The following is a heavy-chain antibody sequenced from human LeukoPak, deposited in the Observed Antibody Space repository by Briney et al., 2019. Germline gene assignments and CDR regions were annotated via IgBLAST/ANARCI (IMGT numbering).Heavy chain of an antibody. CDR2: INHSGST. Sequence: GSLRLSCTASGLTFGDYVMSWIRQPPGKGLEWIGEINHSGSTNYNPSLKSRVTISVDTSKNQFSLNLTSVTAADTAVYYCARLDPDGYNFYYFDYWGQGTLVTVSS. V-gene: IGHV4-34*01. CDR3: ARLDPDGYNFYYFDY. D-gene: IGHD5-24*01. CDR1: GLTFGDYV. J-gene: IGHJ4*02.